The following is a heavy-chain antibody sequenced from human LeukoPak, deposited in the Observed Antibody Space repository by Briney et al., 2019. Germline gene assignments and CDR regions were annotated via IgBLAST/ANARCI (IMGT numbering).Heavy chain of an antibody. D-gene: IGHD2-8*01. CDR3: ARDLGYCTLTNCVRNWFGP. J-gene: IGHJ5*02. CDR2: ISPSDGET. CDR1: GYTFTSYA. Sequence: ASVKVSCKASGYTFTSYAMNWVRQAPGQGLEWMGWISPSDGETNYAQKVQGRVTMTTDISTSTVYMELRNLKSDDTAIYYCARDLGYCTLTNCVRNWFGPWGQGTLVTVSS. V-gene: IGHV1-18*01.